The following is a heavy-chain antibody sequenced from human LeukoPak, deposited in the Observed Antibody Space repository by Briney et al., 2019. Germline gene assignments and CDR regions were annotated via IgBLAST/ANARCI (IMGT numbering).Heavy chain of an antibody. CDR2: IGGSDGGT. J-gene: IGHJ4*02. D-gene: IGHD4-23*01. Sequence: AETLRLSCAASGVTFSNYNMAWVRQAPGKGLEWVSPIGGSDGGTQYADSVRGGFTLSSDNSNTTMYLLINSLKSEDPDEYYCSRGRPHGNDYWGEGTLVPVSS. CDR3: SRGRPHGNDY. CDR1: GVTFSNYN. V-gene: IGHV3-23*01.